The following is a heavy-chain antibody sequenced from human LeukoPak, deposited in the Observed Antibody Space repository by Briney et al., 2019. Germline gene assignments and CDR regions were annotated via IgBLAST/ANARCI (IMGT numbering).Heavy chain of an antibody. J-gene: IGHJ3*02. CDR3: ARARNRFLEWLFDAFDI. CDR2: ISYDGSNK. V-gene: IGHV3-30*19. CDR1: GFTFSSYG. Sequence: TGGSLRLSCAASGFTFSSYGMHWVRQAPGKGLEWVAVISYDGSNKYYADSVKGRFTISRDNSKNTLYLQMNSLRAEDTAVYYCARARNRFLEWLFDAFDIWGQGTMVTVSS. D-gene: IGHD3-3*01.